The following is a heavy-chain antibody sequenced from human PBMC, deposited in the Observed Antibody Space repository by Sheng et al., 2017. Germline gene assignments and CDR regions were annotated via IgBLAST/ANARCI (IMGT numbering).Heavy chain of an antibody. CDR3: ARGYSGYDQ. CDR2: IWYDGSKK. V-gene: IGHV3-33*01. CDR1: GFTFSSYG. D-gene: IGHD5-12*01. J-gene: IGHJ4*02. Sequence: QVQLVESGGGVVQPGRSLRLSCAASGFTFSSYGMHWVRQAPGKGLEWVAVIWYDGSKKYYADSVKGRFTISRDNSKNTLHLQMNSLRAEDTAVYNCARGYSGYDQWGQGTLVTVSS.